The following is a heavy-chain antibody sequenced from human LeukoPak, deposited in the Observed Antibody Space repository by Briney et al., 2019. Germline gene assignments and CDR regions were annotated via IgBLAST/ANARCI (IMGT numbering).Heavy chain of an antibody. CDR3: AKDQDSTIFAAVSSFDY. Sequence: GGSLRLSCAASGFTVSNNYMTWVRQAPGKGLEWVSLIYSGGSTYYADSVKGRFTISGDNSKNTVYLQMNSLRAEDTAVYYCAKDQDSTIFAAVSSFDYWGQGTLVTVSS. CDR1: GFTVSNNY. CDR2: IYSGGST. D-gene: IGHD3-3*01. V-gene: IGHV3-53*01. J-gene: IGHJ4*02.